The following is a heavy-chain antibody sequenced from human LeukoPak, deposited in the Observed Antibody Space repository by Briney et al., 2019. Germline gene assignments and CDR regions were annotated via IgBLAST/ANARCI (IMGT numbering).Heavy chain of an antibody. J-gene: IGHJ4*02. V-gene: IGHV3-48*04. Sequence: GGSLRLSCAASGFTFSSYGMNWVRQAPGKGLEWVSYISSSGRTIYYADSVKGRFTISRDNAKNSLYLQMNSLRAEDTAVYYCAREEARGDFDYWGQGTLVTVSS. CDR1: GFTFSSYG. CDR3: AREEARGDFDY. D-gene: IGHD3-10*01. CDR2: ISSSGRTI.